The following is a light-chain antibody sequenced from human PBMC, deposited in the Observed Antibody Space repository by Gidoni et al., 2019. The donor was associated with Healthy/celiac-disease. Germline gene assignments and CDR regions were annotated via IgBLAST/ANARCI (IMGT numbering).Light chain of an antibody. CDR1: QSVSSY. J-gene: IGKJ1*01. Sequence: EIVLTQSPATLSLSPGERATLSCRASQSVSSYLAWYQQKPGQAPRLLIYDASNRATGIPARFSGSGSGTDFTLTISSLEPEYFAVYYCQQRSNWPWTCGQGTKVEIK. V-gene: IGKV3-11*01. CDR3: QQRSNWPWT. CDR2: DAS.